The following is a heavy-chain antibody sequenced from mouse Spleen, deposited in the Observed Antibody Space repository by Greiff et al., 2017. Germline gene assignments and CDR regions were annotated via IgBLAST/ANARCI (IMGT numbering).Heavy chain of an antibody. J-gene: IGHJ1*01. CDR3: ARKGAFSPDV. CDR2: IDPSDSYT. V-gene: IGHV1-59*01. Sequence: VQLQQPGAELVRPGTSVKLSCKASGYTFTSYWMHWVKQRPGQGLEWIGVIDPSDSYTNYNQKFKGKATLTVDTSSSTAYMQLSSLTSEDSAVYYCARKGAFSPDVWGAGTTVTVSS. CDR1: GYTFTSYW.